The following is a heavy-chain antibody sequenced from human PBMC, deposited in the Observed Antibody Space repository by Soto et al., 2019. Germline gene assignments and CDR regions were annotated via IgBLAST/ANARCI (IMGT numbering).Heavy chain of an antibody. V-gene: IGHV3-23*01. CDR2: ISGSGGST. D-gene: IGHD3-10*01. Sequence: GGSLRLSCAGSGFTFSSYAMSWVRQAPGKGLEWVSTISGSGGSTYYADSVKGRFTVSRDNSKNTLYLQMNSLRAEDTAVYYCAKDYYGSGSYIFYGMDVWGQGTTVTVSS. CDR1: GFTFSSYA. J-gene: IGHJ6*02. CDR3: AKDYYGSGSYIFYGMDV.